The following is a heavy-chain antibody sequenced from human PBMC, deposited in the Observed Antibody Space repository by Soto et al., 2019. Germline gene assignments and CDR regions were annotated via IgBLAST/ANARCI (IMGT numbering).Heavy chain of an antibody. CDR2: INHSGST. CDR3: ARGGGTGTTGGQHWFDP. V-gene: IGHV4-34*01. D-gene: IGHD1-7*01. CDR1: GGSFSGYY. Sequence: SETLSLTCAVYGGSFSGYYWSWIRQPPGKGLEWIGEINHSGSTNYNPSLKSRVTISVDTSKNQFSLKLSSVTAADTAVYYCARGGGTGTTGGQHWFDPWGQGTLVTVSS. J-gene: IGHJ5*02.